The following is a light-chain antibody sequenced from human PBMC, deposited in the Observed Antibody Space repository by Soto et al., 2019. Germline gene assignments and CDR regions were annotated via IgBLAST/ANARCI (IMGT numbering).Light chain of an antibody. CDR1: QDISNY. CDR3: QKCNSAPLT. Sequence: DIQMTQSPSSLSASVGDRVTITCRASQDISNYLAWFQQKPGKVPKLLIYAASTLQSGVPSRFSGSGSGTDFTFTISSLQPEDVATYYCQKCNSAPLTFGGGTKVEIK. V-gene: IGKV1-27*01. CDR2: AAS. J-gene: IGKJ4*01.